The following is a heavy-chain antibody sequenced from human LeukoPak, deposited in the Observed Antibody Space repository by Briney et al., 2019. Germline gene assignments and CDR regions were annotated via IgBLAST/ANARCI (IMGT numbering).Heavy chain of an antibody. CDR3: ASSWWELHEARFDY. Sequence: ASVKVSCRASGYTFTSYYMHWVRQAPGQGLEWMGIINPSGGSTSYAQKFQGRVTMTRDMSTSTVYMELSSLRSEDTAVYYCASSWWELHEARFDYWGQGTLVTVSS. J-gene: IGHJ4*02. CDR2: INPSGGST. D-gene: IGHD1-26*01. CDR1: GYTFTSYY. V-gene: IGHV1-46*01.